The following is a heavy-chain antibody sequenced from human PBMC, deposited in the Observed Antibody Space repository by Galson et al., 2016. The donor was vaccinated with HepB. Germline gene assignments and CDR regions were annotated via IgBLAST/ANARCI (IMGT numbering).Heavy chain of an antibody. Sequence: SLRLSCAASGFTFSDYYMGWIRQAPGKGLEWISYISTRGTDTNYADSVKGRFTISRDNAKNSLYLHMKSLRAEDSTVYYCWRAPPCSMPYYFDYWGQGILVTVSS. CDR3: WRAPPCSMPYYFDY. CDR1: GFTFSDYY. J-gene: IGHJ4*02. D-gene: IGHD2-2*01. V-gene: IGHV3-11*06. CDR2: ISTRGTDT.